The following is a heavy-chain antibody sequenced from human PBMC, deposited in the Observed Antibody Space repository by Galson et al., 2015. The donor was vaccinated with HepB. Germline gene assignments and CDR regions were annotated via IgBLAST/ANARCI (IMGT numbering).Heavy chain of an antibody. CDR2: IIPILGIA. Sequence: SVKVSCKASGGTFSSYAISWVRQAPGQGLEWMGGIIPILGIANYAQKFQGRVTITADKSTSTAYMELSSLRSEDTAVYYCARDGGGYCSGGSCFPFDYWGQGTLVTVSS. V-gene: IGHV1-69*10. CDR1: GGTFSSYA. CDR3: ARDGGGYCSGGSCFPFDY. D-gene: IGHD2-15*01. J-gene: IGHJ4*02.